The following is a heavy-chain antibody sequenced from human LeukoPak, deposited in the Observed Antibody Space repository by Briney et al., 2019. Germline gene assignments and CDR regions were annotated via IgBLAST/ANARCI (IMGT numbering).Heavy chain of an antibody. J-gene: IGHJ3*02. CDR1: GYTFTGYN. Sequence: ASVKVSCKASGYTFTGYNMHWVRQAPGQGLEWMGRINPNSGGTNYAQKFQGRVAMTRDTSISTAYMELSRLRSDDTAVYYCARDGGCSGGSCLWIGVLNGAFDIWGQGTMVTVSS. CDR2: INPNSGGT. CDR3: ARDGGCSGGSCLWIGVLNGAFDI. D-gene: IGHD2-15*01. V-gene: IGHV1-2*06.